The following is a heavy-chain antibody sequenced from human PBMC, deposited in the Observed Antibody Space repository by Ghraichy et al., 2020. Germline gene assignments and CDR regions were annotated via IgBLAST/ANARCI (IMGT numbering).Heavy chain of an antibody. CDR2: ISGSGDST. D-gene: IGHD6-19*01. CDR1: GFTFSSYA. CDR3: AKGVAGGRVHYYYGMDV. J-gene: IGHJ6*02. Sequence: GGSLRLSCAASGFTFSSYAMSWVRQAPGKGLEWVSAISGSGDSTYYADSVKGRFTISRDNSKNTLYLQMNSLRAEDTAVYYCAKGVAGGRVHYYYGMDVWGQGTTVTVSS. V-gene: IGHV3-23*01.